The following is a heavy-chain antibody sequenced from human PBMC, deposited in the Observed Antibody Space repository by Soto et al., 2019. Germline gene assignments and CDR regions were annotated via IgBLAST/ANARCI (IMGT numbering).Heavy chain of an antibody. V-gene: IGHV3-15*07. J-gene: IGHJ4*02. CDR1: GFAVNNAG. Sequence: GEALRLSCAGSGFAVNNAGMNWVRQAPGKGLEWVGRIKTKADGGATEYAAPVKDRFTISRDDSKNTLFLQMNSLTNEDTGIYYCAIDDSSNCAYWGQGT. D-gene: IGHD4-4*01. CDR3: AIDDSSNCAY. CDR2: IKTKADGGAT.